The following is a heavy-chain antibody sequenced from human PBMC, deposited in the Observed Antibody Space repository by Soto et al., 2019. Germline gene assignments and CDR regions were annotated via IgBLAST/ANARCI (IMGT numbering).Heavy chain of an antibody. CDR1: RDSISRGDYY. CDR3: ARTRTDTSSSFDH. Sequence: QVQLQESGPGLVRPSQTLSLTCTVSRDSISRGDYYWSWIRQHAGKGLEWIGYGTHSGSSFYNPSLQSRVIISVDTSKDQFALKLTPVTAADTAVYYCARTRTDTSSSFDHWGQGTLVTVSS. CDR2: GTHSGSS. V-gene: IGHV4-31*03. J-gene: IGHJ4*02. D-gene: IGHD6-6*01.